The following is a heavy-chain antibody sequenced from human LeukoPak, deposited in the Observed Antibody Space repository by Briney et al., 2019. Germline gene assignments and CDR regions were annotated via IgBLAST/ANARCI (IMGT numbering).Heavy chain of an antibody. J-gene: IGHJ5*02. D-gene: IGHD3-9*01. CDR3: AKDHGLRYFDWLPRGFDP. V-gene: IGHV3-30*18. CDR2: ISYDGSNK. CDR1: GFTFSNYG. Sequence: GGSLRLSCAASGFTFSNYGMHWVRQAPGKGLEWVAVISYDGSNKYYADSVKGRFTISRDNSKNTLYLQMNSLRAEDTAVYYCAKDHGLRYFDWLPRGFDPWGQGTLVTVSS.